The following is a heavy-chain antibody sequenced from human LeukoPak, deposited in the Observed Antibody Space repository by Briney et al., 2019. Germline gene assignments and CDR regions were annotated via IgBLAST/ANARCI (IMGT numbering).Heavy chain of an antibody. CDR2: IIPILGIA. D-gene: IGHD1-26*01. J-gene: IGHJ4*02. CDR1: GGTFSSYA. V-gene: IGHV1-69*04. Sequence: ASVKVSCKASGGTFSSYAISWVRQAPAQGLEWMGSIIPILGIANYAQKFQGRVTITADKSTSTAYMELSSLRSEDTAVYYCARDLRGSYGVDYFDYWGQGTLVTVSS. CDR3: ARDLRGSYGVDYFDY.